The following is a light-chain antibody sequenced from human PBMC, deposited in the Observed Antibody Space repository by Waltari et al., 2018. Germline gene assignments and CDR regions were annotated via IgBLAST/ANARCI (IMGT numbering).Light chain of an antibody. V-gene: IGKV1-39*01. CDR1: QSISSH. J-gene: IGKJ3*01. CDR2: LQS. CDR3: QHHHIYPFT. Sequence: DIQMTQSPSSLSASVGDRVTITCRASQSISSHLNWYQQKPGKAPRLLIYLQSNLQSGVPSRFSGSGSGTDFSLTISSLQPEDFATYYCQHHHIYPFTFGPGTKVDIK.